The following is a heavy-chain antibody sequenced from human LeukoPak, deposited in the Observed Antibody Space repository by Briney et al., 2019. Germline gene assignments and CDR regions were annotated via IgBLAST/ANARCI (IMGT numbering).Heavy chain of an antibody. CDR3: ARVVGCSGGSCYSANDY. D-gene: IGHD2-15*01. Sequence: ASVKVSCKASGYTFTSYDINWVRQATGQGLEWMGWMNPNSGNTGYAQKFQGRVTMTRNTSISTAYMELSSLRSDDTAVYYCARVVGCSGGSCYSANDYWGQGTLVTVSS. CDR2: MNPNSGNT. CDR1: GYTFTSYD. J-gene: IGHJ4*02. V-gene: IGHV1-8*01.